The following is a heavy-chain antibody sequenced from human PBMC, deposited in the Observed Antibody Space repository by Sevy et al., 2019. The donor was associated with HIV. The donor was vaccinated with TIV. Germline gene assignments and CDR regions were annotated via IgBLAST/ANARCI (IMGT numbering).Heavy chain of an antibody. Sequence: SETLSLTCTVSGGSISSYYWSWIRQPAGKGLEWMGRIYTSGSTNYNRSLKSRVPMSVDTSKNQFALKLSSVTAADTAVYYCARDHYYGSGSYSDYYYYGMDVWGQGTTVTVSS. J-gene: IGHJ6*02. D-gene: IGHD3-10*01. CDR3: ARDHYYGSGSYSDYYYYGMDV. CDR2: IYTSGST. CDR1: GGSISSYY. V-gene: IGHV4-4*07.